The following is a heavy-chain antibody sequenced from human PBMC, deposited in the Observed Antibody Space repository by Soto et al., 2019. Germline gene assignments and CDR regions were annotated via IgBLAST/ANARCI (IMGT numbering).Heavy chain of an antibody. Sequence: PSETLSLTCTVSDGSISNFYWSWIRQPPGKGLEWIGYISSSGNTNYNPSLKSRVTISVDTSKNQFSLKLSSVTAADTAVYYCARSSAFDIWGQGTMVTVSS. V-gene: IGHV4-59*12. CDR3: ARSSAFDI. J-gene: IGHJ3*02. CDR1: DGSISNFY. D-gene: IGHD6-6*01. CDR2: ISSSGNT.